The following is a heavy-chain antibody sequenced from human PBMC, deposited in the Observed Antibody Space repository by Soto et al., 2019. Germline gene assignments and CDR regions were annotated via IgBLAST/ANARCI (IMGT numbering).Heavy chain of an antibody. Sequence: PGGSLRLSCAASGFTFSSYSMNWVRQAPGKGLEWVSSISSSSYIYYADSVKGRFTISRDNAKNSLYLQMNSLRAEDTAVYYCARGYCSSTSCYYYFDYWGQGTLVTVSS. CDR3: ARGYCSSTSCYYYFDY. CDR2: ISSSSYI. J-gene: IGHJ4*02. D-gene: IGHD2-2*01. V-gene: IGHV3-21*01. CDR1: GFTFSSYS.